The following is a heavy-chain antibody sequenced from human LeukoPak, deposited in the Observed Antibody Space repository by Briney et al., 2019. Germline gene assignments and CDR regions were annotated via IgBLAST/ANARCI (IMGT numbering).Heavy chain of an antibody. CDR1: EYSFTRYW. CDR3: ARQKRGTDMTY. J-gene: IGHJ4*02. Sequence: GESLRISCKDSEYSFTRYWISWVRQMHGKGLEWMGRIVPSDYYTTYSPSFQGHVTLSADPSISTAYLQWRSLPPSDTSMYYCARQKRGTDMTYWGQGTLVTVSS. V-gene: IGHV5-10-1*01. D-gene: IGHD2-15*01. CDR2: IVPSDYYT.